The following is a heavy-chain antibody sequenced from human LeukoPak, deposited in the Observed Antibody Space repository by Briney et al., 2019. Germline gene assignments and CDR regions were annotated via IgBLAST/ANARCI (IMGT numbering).Heavy chain of an antibody. D-gene: IGHD3-22*01. J-gene: IGHJ4*02. CDR2: IHSDGSTT. CDR1: GFTFRNFW. V-gene: IGHV3-74*01. Sequence: PGGSLRLSCGASGFTFRNFWMHWVRQAPGKGLVWVSRIHSDGSTTRYADSVKGRFTISRDNPKNTLYLQMNSLRAEDTAVYFCAKRGVVIRVILVGFHKEAYYFDSWGQGALVTVSS. CDR3: AKRGVVIRVILVGFHKEAYYFDS.